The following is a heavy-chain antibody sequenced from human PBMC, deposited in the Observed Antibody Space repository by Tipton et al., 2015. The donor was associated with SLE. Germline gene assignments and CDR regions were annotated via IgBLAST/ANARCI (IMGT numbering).Heavy chain of an antibody. CDR2: IYYSGNT. CDR3: ASGSGSYSN. CDR1: GGSISSSSYY. D-gene: IGHD1-26*01. Sequence: TLSLTCTVSGGSISSSSYYWGWIRQPPGKGLEWIGSIYYSGNTYYNPSLKSRVTISVDTSKNQFSLKLSSVTAADTAVYYCASGSGSYSNWGQGTLVTVSS. V-gene: IGHV4-39*01. J-gene: IGHJ4*02.